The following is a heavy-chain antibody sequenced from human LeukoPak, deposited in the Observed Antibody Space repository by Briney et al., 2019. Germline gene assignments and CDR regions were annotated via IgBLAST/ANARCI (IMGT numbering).Heavy chain of an antibody. CDR1: GGSISSSTYY. CDR3: ARLGIRSYLFDY. Sequence: SETLSLTCTVSGGSISSSTYYWGWIRQPPGKGLEWIGNIYYSGSTYYNPSLKSRVTISVDTSKNQFSLKLSSVTAADTAVYYCARLGIRSYLFDYWGQGTLVTVSS. CDR2: IYYSGST. J-gene: IGHJ4*02. D-gene: IGHD1-26*01. V-gene: IGHV4-39*01.